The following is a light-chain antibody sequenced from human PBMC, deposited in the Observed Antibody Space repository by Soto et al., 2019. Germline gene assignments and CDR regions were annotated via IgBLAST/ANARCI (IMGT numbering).Light chain of an antibody. J-gene: IGKJ2*01. CDR2: DAS. Sequence: DIQMTQSPTTLSASVGDRVTISCRASQSISRWLAWYQQKPGEAPKVLIYDASSLESGVPSRFSGSGSGTEFTLTINSLQPDDSATYYCQQYNSPATFGQGTKLEIK. CDR3: QQYNSPAT. CDR1: QSISRW. V-gene: IGKV1-5*01.